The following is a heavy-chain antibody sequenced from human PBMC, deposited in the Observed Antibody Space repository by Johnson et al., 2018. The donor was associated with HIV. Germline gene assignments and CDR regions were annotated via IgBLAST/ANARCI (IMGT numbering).Heavy chain of an antibody. Sequence: QVQLVESGGGVVQAGRSLRLSCAASGFIFSSYAMHWVRQAPGKGLEWVAIISYDGSNKYYADSVKGRFTISRDNSKNTLYLQMNSLRAEDTAVYYCARGYCGGDCFSWSALSGPFEIWGQGTMVTVSS. J-gene: IGHJ3*02. CDR3: ARGYCGGDCFSWSALSGPFEI. D-gene: IGHD2-21*01. CDR2: ISYDGSNK. V-gene: IGHV3-30-3*01. CDR1: GFIFSSYA.